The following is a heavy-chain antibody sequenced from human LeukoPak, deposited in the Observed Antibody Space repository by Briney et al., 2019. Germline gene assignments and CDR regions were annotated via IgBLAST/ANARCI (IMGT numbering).Heavy chain of an antibody. J-gene: IGHJ4*02. CDR2: INHNGNVN. D-gene: IGHD6-13*01. Sequence: GGSLRLSCAASGFTFSSYWMNWARQAPGKGLEWVASINHNGNVNYYVDSVKGRFTISRDNAKNSLYLQMNSLRAEDTAVYYCARRAVGSSSWYYFDYWGQGTLVTVSS. V-gene: IGHV3-7*01. CDR3: ARRAVGSSSWYYFDY. CDR1: GFTFSSYW.